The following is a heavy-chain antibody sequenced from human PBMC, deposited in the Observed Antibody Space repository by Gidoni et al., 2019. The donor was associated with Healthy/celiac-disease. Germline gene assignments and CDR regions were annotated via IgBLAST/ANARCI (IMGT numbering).Heavy chain of an antibody. Sequence: QVQLVQSGAAVKKPGASVKVSCKASGYTFTGSYRHWVRPAPGQGLEWMGWINPNSGGTNYAQKFQGWVTMTRDTSISTAYMELSRLRSDDTAVYYCARVGQAAGTTDGLYYFDYWGQGTLVTVSS. V-gene: IGHV1-2*04. D-gene: IGHD1-1*01. CDR3: ARVGQAAGTTDGLYYFDY. J-gene: IGHJ4*02. CDR2: INPNSGGT. CDR1: GYTFTGSY.